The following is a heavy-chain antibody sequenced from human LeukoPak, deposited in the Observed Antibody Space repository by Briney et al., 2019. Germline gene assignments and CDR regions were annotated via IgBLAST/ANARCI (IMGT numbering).Heavy chain of an antibody. V-gene: IGHV3-23*01. CDR2: ISGSGSNT. Sequence: GGSLRLSCAASGFILNNLAMNWVRQAPGKGLECVSTISGSGSNTYYADSVKGRFTISRDSSKNTLYLQMNSLRAEDTAVYYCAKGREAYAGSYTPFDYWGQGTLITVS. D-gene: IGHD1-26*01. CDR1: GFILNNLA. CDR3: AKGREAYAGSYTPFDY. J-gene: IGHJ4*02.